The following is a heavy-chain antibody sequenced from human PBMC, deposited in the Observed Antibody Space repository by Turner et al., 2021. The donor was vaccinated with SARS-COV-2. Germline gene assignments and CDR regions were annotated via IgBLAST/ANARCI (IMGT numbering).Heavy chain of an antibody. CDR3: ARLLNPGSYYYYYYGMDV. CDR1: GGSISSSNYY. Sequence: QLQLQESGPGLVKPLETLSLTCTVSGGSISSSNYYWGWIRQPPGKGLEWIGSIYYSGSTYYNPSLKSRVTISVDTSKNQFSLKLSSVTAADTAVYYCARLLNPGSYYYYYYGMDVWGQGTTVTVSS. V-gene: IGHV4-39*01. D-gene: IGHD3-10*01. CDR2: IYYSGST. J-gene: IGHJ6*02.